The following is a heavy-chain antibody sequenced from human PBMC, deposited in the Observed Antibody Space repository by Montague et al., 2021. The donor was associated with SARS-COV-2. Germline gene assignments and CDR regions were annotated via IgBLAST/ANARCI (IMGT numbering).Heavy chain of an antibody. J-gene: IGHJ4*02. CDR2: ISYGGIA. V-gene: IGHV4-4*02. CDR3: AGKVLTVPADY. Sequence: SETLSLTCAVSGGSITSTNWWSLVRQPPGKGLEWIGEISYGGIATYNPSLKSRATISMDRSRNLFSLELSSVTAADTAIYYCAGKVLTVPADYWGQGTLVTVS. CDR1: GGSITSTNW. D-gene: IGHD4-11*01.